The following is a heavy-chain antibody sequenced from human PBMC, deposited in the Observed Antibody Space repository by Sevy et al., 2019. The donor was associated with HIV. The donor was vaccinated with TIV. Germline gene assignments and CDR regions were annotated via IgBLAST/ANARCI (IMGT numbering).Heavy chain of an antibody. V-gene: IGHV3-15*01. CDR2: IKSKTDGERT. CDR1: GLSFTSAW. D-gene: IGHD2-2*01. CDR3: TTTLSTAHYMVV. J-gene: IGHJ6*02. Sequence: GGSLRLSCAASGLSFTSAWMSWVRQAPGKGLEWVGRIKSKTDGERTDYPAPVRGRFTISRDDSNNTLHLQMNSLETEDTAVYYCTTTLSTAHYMVVWGQGTTVTVSS.